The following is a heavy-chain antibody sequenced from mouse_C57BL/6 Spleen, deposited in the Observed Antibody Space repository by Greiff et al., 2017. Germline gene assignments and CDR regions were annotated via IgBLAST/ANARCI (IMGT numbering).Heavy chain of an antibody. CDR3: VRHGATGTGWYFDV. CDR1: GFSFNTYA. J-gene: IGHJ1*03. D-gene: IGHD4-1*02. V-gene: IGHV10-1*01. CDR2: IRSKSNNYAT. Sequence: EVQGVESGGGLVQPKGSLKLSCAASGFSFNTYAMNWVRQAPGKGLEWVARIRSKSNNYATYYADSVKDRFTISSDDSESMLYLQMNNLKTEDTAMYYCVRHGATGTGWYFDVWGTGTTVTVSS.